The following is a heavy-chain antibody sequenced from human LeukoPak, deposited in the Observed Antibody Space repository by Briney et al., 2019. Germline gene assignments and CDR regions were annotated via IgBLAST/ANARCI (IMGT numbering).Heavy chain of an antibody. CDR3: ARETSGIYSEY. J-gene: IGHJ4*02. Sequence: SQTLSLTCTVSGVSISTGGYYWSWIRQLPGKGLGWIGYILKTGSTYYNPSLRSRITISVDTSKNQFSLNLTSVTAADTAVYYCARETSGIYSEYWGQGILVTVSS. CDR1: GVSISTGGYY. V-gene: IGHV4-31*03. D-gene: IGHD1-26*01. CDR2: ILKTGST.